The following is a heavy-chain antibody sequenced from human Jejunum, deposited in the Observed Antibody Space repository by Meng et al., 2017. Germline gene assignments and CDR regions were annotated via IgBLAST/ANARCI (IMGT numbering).Heavy chain of an antibody. CDR1: GGSISNNNW. V-gene: IGHV4-4*02. D-gene: IGHD2/OR15-2a*01. Sequence: QVQPQESGPGLVKPSGTLALTCAVSGGSISNNNWWSWVRQPPGKGLEWIGEISHTGRINYNPSLKSRVTMSLDKSKNQFSLDLTSVTGADTAVYYCARDLLDPNIAATGWFDPWGQGTLVTVSS. CDR3: ARDLLDPNIAATGWFDP. CDR2: ISHTGRI. J-gene: IGHJ5*02.